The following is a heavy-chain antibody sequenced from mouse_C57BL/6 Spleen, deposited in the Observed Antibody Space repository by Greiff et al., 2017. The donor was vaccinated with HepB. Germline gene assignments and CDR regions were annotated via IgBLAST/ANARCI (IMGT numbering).Heavy chain of an antibody. CDR2: IYPGSGST. CDR1: GYTFTSYW. Sequence: VQLQQPGAELVKPGASVKMSCKASGYTFTSYWITWVKQRPGQGLEWIGDIYPGSGSTNYNEKFKSKATLTVDTSSSTAYMQLSSLTSEDSAVYYCAREGGSSYRWYFDVWGTGTTVTVSS. CDR3: AREGGSSYRWYFDV. D-gene: IGHD1-1*01. J-gene: IGHJ1*03. V-gene: IGHV1-55*01.